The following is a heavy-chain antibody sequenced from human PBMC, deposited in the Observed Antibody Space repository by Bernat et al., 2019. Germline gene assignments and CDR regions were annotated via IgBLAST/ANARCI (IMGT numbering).Heavy chain of an antibody. Sequence: EVQLVQSGAEVKKPGESLKISCKASGYSFTNYWIGWVRQLPGKGLEWMGLIYPGDSDTRYSPSFLGQVTISADKSINTAYLQWNSLKTSDTAIYYCGGLPPQPNYFDPWGQGTLVTVSS. J-gene: IGHJ5*02. D-gene: IGHD5-24*01. V-gene: IGHV5-51*01. CDR2: IYPGDSDT. CDR1: GYSFTNYW. CDR3: GGLPPQPNYFDP.